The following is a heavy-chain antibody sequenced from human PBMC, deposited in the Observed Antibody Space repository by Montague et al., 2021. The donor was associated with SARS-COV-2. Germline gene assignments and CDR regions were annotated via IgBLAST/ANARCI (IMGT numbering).Heavy chain of an antibody. Sequence: SETLSLTCAVYGGSFSGYYWSWIRQPPGKVLEWIGEINHSGSINYNPSLKSRVTISVDTSKNQFSLELSSVTAADTAVYYCARVPDYYDSSGYYFDAFDIWGQGTMVTVSS. CDR1: GGSFSGYY. V-gene: IGHV4-34*01. J-gene: IGHJ3*02. D-gene: IGHD3-22*01. CDR2: INHSGSI. CDR3: ARVPDYYDSSGYYFDAFDI.